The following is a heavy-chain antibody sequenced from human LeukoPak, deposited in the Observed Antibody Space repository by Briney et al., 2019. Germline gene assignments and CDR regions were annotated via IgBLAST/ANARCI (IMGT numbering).Heavy chain of an antibody. CDR1: GFTFSSYW. CDR3: AKDRGSGSYYGSDY. CDR2: INSDGSST. D-gene: IGHD3-10*01. J-gene: IGHJ4*02. V-gene: IGHV3-74*01. Sequence: GGSLRLSCAASGFTFSSYWMHWVRQAPGKGLVWVSRINSDGSSTSYADSVKGRFTISRDNAKNTLYLQMNSLRAEDTAVYYCAKDRGSGSYYGSDYWGQGTLVTVSS.